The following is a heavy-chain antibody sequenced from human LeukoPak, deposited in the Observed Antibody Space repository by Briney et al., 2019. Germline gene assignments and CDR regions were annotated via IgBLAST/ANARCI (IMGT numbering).Heavy chain of an antibody. D-gene: IGHD1-26*01. CDR3: ARETGSYLGS. J-gene: IGHJ5*02. Sequence: PGGSLRLSCAASGFTFSSYSMNWVRQAPGKGLEWVSSISSSSSYIYYADSVKGRFTISRDNSKNALYLQMNSLRAEDTAVYYCARETGSYLGSWGQGTLVTVSS. CDR1: GFTFSSYS. CDR2: ISSSSSYI. V-gene: IGHV3-21*04.